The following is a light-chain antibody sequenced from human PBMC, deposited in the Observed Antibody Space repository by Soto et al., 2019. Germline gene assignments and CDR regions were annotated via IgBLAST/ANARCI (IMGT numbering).Light chain of an antibody. CDR1: SSNIGAGYD. V-gene: IGLV1-40*01. Sequence: QSVLTQPPSVSGAPGQRVTISCTGSSSNIGAGYDVHWYQQLPGTAPKLLIYGNINRPSGVPDRFSGSKSGTSASLAIAGLQAEDEADYYCQSYDTSLRGVFGTGTKLTVL. CDR3: QSYDTSLRGV. CDR2: GNI. J-gene: IGLJ1*01.